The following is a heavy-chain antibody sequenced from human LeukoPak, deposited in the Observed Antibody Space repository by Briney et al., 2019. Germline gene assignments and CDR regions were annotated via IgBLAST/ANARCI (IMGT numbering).Heavy chain of an antibody. CDR1: GYSFTTSW. Sequence: GESLKISCRTSGYSFTTSWIGWLRQRPGKGLEWMTIIYPADSGTKYSPSLQDQVTISVDKSISTAYLQWSSLKASDSAMYYCARQRIAGYYFDYWGQGTLVTVSS. D-gene: IGHD6-13*01. CDR2: IYPADSGT. CDR3: ARQRIAGYYFDY. J-gene: IGHJ4*02. V-gene: IGHV5-51*01.